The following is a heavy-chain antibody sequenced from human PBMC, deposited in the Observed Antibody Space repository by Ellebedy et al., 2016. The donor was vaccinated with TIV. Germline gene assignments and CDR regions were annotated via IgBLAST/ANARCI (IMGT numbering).Heavy chain of an antibody. Sequence: GESLKISCAASGFTFGHYGMHWVRQAPGKGLEWVAVIWHDGSDMYYAHSVKGRFTISRDNFRNMMYLQMNNLRGDDTAVYYCVKEAIVGGTGITNWIESWGQGTLVTVSS. CDR1: GFTFGHYG. CDR2: IWHDGSDM. V-gene: IGHV3-33*06. D-gene: IGHD2/OR15-2a*01. CDR3: VKEAIVGGTGITNWIES. J-gene: IGHJ5*01.